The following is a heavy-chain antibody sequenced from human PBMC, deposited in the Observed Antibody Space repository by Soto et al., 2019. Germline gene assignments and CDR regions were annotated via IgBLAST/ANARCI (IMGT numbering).Heavy chain of an antibody. CDR2: VYYSGST. Sequence: QVQLQESGPGLVKPSETLSLTCTVSGGSISRYYWSWIRQPPGKGLEWVGFVYYSGSTNYNPSLKSRVIMSVDTSKNQFSLKLSSVTAADTAVYYCARGAGPDLVVIPAAIRYAFDIWGQGTVVTVSS. CDR3: ARGAGPDLVVIPAAIRYAFDI. CDR1: GGSISRYY. D-gene: IGHD2-2*01. J-gene: IGHJ3*02. V-gene: IGHV4-59*01.